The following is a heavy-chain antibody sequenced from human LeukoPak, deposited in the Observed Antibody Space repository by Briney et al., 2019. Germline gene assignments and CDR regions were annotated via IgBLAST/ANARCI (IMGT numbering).Heavy chain of an antibody. CDR2: ISSSGSTI. D-gene: IGHD2-2*01. J-gene: IGHJ4*02. CDR3: ARVNWRVVPAALADY. V-gene: IGHV3-11*04. CDR1: GFTFSDYY. Sequence: PGGSLRLSCAASGFTFSDYYMSWIRQAPGKGLEWVSYISSSGSTIYYADSVKGRFTISRDNAKNSLYLQMNSLRAEDTAVYYCARVNWRVVPAALADYWGQGTLVTVSS.